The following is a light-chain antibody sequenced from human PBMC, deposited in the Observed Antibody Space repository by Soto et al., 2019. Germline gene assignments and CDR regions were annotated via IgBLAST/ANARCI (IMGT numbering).Light chain of an antibody. Sequence: DIQMTQFPSSLSASVGDRVTITCLASQNISSYLNWYQQKPGKAPKLLIYAASSLQSGVPSGISGSGSGADFTLTFSSLQPEDFATYYCQQSYSSPLSFGGGTKVDI. CDR3: QQSYSSPLS. V-gene: IGKV1-39*01. CDR1: QNISSY. J-gene: IGKJ4*01. CDR2: AAS.